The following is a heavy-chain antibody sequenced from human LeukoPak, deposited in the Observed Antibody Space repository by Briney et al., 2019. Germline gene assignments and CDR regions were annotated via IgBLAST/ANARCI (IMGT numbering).Heavy chain of an antibody. CDR1: GFTFSDYY. J-gene: IGHJ4*02. V-gene: IGHV3-11*01. D-gene: IGHD3-10*01. CDR2: ISSSGSTI. CDR3: ARDDSGDVFDY. Sequence: GRSLRLSCAASGFTFSDYYMSWIRQAPGKGLEWVSYISSSGSTIYYADSVKGRFTISRDNAKNSLYLQTSSLRAEDTAVYYCARDDSGDVFDYWGQGTLVTVSS.